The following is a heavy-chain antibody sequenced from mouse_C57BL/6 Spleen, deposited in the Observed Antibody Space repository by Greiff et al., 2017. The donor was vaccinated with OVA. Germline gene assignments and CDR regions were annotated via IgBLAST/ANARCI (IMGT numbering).Heavy chain of an antibody. V-gene: IGHV5-6*01. CDR3: ARHHGVYYFDY. J-gene: IGHJ2*01. CDR1: GFTFSSYG. D-gene: IGHD1-2*01. Sequence: EVHLVESGGDLVKPGGSLKLSCAASGFTFSSYGMSWVRQTPDKRLEWVATISSGGSYTYYPDSVKGRFTISRDNAKNTLYLQMSSLKSEDTAMYYCARHHGVYYFDYWGQGTTLTVSS. CDR2: ISSGGSYT.